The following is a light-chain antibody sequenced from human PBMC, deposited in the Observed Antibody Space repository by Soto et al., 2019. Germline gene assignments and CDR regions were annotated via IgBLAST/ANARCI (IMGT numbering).Light chain of an antibody. CDR2: DHR. Sequence: QSALPQPPSVSGAPGQRGIISFTWSSSNIGAGYAVQWYQQLPGTAPKLLIYDHRNRPSGVPDRFSGSKSGTSASLAITGLQAEDEAIYYCHSYDYNCSGSAVFGGGTKVTVL. CDR3: HSYDYNCSGSAV. V-gene: IGLV1-40*01. CDR1: SSNIGAGYA. J-gene: IGLJ2*01.